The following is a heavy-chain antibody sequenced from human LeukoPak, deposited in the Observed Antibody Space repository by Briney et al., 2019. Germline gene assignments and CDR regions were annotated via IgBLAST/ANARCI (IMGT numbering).Heavy chain of an antibody. Sequence: SETLSLTCTVSGGSISSYYWSWIRQPPGKGLEWIGSIYYSGIIYYNPSLKSRVTISIDTSRNQFSLKLGSVTAADTAVYYCARLEGVTQGRDIWGQGTMVTVSS. CDR1: GGSISSYY. CDR3: ARLEGVTQGRDI. V-gene: IGHV4-59*05. CDR2: IYYSGII. D-gene: IGHD3-3*01. J-gene: IGHJ3*02.